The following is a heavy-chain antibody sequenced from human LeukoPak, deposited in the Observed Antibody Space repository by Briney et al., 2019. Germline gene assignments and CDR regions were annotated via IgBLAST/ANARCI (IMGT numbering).Heavy chain of an antibody. J-gene: IGHJ4*02. CDR3: ARGPGPADDGGGYCFDY. D-gene: IGHD3-22*01. CDR2: INPSGGST. Sequence: ASVKVSCKASGYTFTSYYLYWVRQAPGQGLEWMGVINPSGGSTTSAQKFQGRVSMTRDTSTSTVYMELRSLRSEDTAVYYCARGPGPADDGGGYCFDYWGQGTLVTVSS. V-gene: IGHV1-46*01. CDR1: GYTFTSYY.